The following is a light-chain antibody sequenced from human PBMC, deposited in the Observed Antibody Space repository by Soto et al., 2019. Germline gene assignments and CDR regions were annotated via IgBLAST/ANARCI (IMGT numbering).Light chain of an antibody. V-gene: IGKV3-11*01. J-gene: IGKJ4*01. CDR1: QSVSRY. CDR3: QSRSSWPPVLT. Sequence: EIVLTQSPATLSLSPGERATLSCRASQSVSRYLAWYQQKPGQAPRLLIYDASNRAAGIPARFSGSGSGTDFTLTISSLDPEDFAVYYCQSRSSWPPVLTFGGGTKVEIK. CDR2: DAS.